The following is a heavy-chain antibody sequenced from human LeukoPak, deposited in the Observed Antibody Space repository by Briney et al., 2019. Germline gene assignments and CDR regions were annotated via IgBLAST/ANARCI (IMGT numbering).Heavy chain of an antibody. CDR1: GFTISNYW. CDR3: ARGLNDYGDYVLGY. V-gene: IGHV3-7*01. Sequence: GGSLRLSCAASGFTISNYWMTRVRQAPGKGLEWVANIKQDGGEKYYADSVKGRFTISRDNAENSLYLQVNSLRAEDAAVYYCARGLNDYGDYVLGYWGQGTLVTVSS. CDR2: IKQDGGEK. D-gene: IGHD4-17*01. J-gene: IGHJ4*02.